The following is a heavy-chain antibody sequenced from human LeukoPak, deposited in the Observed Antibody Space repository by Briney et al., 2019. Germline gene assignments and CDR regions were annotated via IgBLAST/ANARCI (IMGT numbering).Heavy chain of an antibody. CDR3: ARDRGSVKTDAFDI. CDR2: INPNSGGT. V-gene: IGHV1-2*02. J-gene: IGHJ3*02. Sequence: ASVKVSCKASGYTFTGQYMHWVRQAPGQGLEWMGWINPNSGGTNYAQKFQGRVTMTRDTSISTAYMELSRLRSDDTAVYYCARDRGSVKTDAFDIWGQGTMVTVSS. CDR1: GYTFTGQY. D-gene: IGHD2-15*01.